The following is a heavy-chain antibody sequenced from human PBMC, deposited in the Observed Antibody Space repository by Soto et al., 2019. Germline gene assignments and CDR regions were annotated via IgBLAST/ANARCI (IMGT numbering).Heavy chain of an antibody. CDR3: ARDIDSSGYYSLDY. V-gene: IGHV4-31*03. CDR2: IYYSGRT. D-gene: IGHD3-22*01. J-gene: IGHJ4*02. CDR1: GGSISSGGYY. Sequence: QVQLQESGPGLVKPSQTLSLTCTVSGGSISSGGYYWSWIRQHPGKGLEWIGYIYYSGRTYYNPSPKSRVNISVAPSKNQSPRKLSSVTAADTAVYYCARDIDSSGYYSLDYWGQGALVTVSS.